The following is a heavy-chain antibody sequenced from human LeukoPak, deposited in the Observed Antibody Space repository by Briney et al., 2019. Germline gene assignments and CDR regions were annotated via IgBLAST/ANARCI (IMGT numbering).Heavy chain of an antibody. CDR2: ISYDGSNK. D-gene: IGHD6-19*01. J-gene: IGHJ4*02. V-gene: IGHV3-30-3*01. CDR1: GFTFSSYA. Sequence: GGSLRLSCAASGFTFSSYAMHWVRQAPGKGLERVAVISYDGSNKYYADSVKGRFTISRDNSKNTLYLQMNSLRAEDTAVYYCARDEASGQWLVPYFDYWGQGTLVTVSS. CDR3: ARDEASGQWLVPYFDY.